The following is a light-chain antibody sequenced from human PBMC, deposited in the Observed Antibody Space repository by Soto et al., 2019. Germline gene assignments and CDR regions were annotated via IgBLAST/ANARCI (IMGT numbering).Light chain of an antibody. CDR2: LNRDGSH. Sequence: QSVLTQSPSASASLGASVKLTCTLSSGHSNYAIARHQQQPEKGPRYLMKLNRDGSHSKGDGIPNRFSGSSSGAERYLTISSLQSEDEADYYCQTWGTGIVIFGGGTKVTVL. J-gene: IGLJ2*01. CDR1: SGHSNYA. V-gene: IGLV4-69*01. CDR3: QTWGTGIVI.